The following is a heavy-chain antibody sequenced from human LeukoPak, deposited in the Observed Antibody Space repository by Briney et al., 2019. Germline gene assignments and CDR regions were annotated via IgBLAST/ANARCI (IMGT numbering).Heavy chain of an antibody. D-gene: IGHD6-13*01. J-gene: IGHJ5*02. CDR2: INPNSVGT. Sequence: GASVKVSCKASGYTFTGDYMHWVRQAPGQGREWMGWINPNSVGTNYAQKFQGRTTITRDTSISTASIDLTRLRSDHTAAYYCARDGADSLGAAADNWFDPWGQGTLVTVSS. V-gene: IGHV1-2*02. CDR3: ARDGADSLGAAADNWFDP. CDR1: GYTFTGDY.